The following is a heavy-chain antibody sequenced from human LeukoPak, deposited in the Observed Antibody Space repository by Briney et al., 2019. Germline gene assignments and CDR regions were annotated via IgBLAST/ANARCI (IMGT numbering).Heavy chain of an antibody. J-gene: IGHJ4*02. D-gene: IGHD3-22*01. CDR2: ISWNSGSI. Sequence: GGSLRLSCAASGFTFDDYAMHWVRQAPGKGLEWVSGISWNSGSIGYADSVKGRFTISRDNAKNSLYLQMNSLRAEDTALYYCAKGGGYDSSGRCDYWGQGTLVTVSS. V-gene: IGHV3-9*01. CDR1: GFTFDDYA. CDR3: AKGGGYDSSGRCDY.